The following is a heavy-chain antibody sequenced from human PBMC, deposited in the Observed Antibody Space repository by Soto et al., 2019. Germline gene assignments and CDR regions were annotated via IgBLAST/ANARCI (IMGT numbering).Heavy chain of an antibody. J-gene: IGHJ6*02. CDR3: ASGDGILTYYYYGMDV. CDR1: GFTFSSYA. D-gene: IGHD3-9*01. V-gene: IGHV3-30-3*01. Sequence: QVQLVESGGGVVQPGRSLRLSCAASGFTFSSYAMHWVRQAPGKGLEWVAVISYDGSNKYYADSVKGRFTISRDNSKNTLYLQMNSLRAEDTAVYYCASGDGILTYYYYGMDVWCQGTTVTVSS. CDR2: ISYDGSNK.